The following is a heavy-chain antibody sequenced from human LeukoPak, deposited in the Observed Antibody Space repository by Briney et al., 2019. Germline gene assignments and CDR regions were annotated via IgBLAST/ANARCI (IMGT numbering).Heavy chain of an antibody. CDR3: AREAVVVVAATHQRAFDY. J-gene: IGHJ4*02. Sequence: SETLSLTCTVSSGSISTSNYYWGWVRQPPGKALEWIGNIFYSGSTYYSPSLKSRVTISLDTSRNQFSLKLNSVTAADTAVYYCAREAVVVVAATHQRAFDYWGQGTLVTVSP. V-gene: IGHV4-39*07. CDR1: SGSISTSNYY. D-gene: IGHD2-15*01. CDR2: IFYSGST.